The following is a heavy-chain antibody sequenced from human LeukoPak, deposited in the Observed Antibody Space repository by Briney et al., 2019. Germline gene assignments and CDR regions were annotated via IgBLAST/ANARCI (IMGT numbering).Heavy chain of an antibody. CDR2: IDHSGST. V-gene: IGHV4-34*01. CDR1: GGSFSGYY. CDR3: ATTGPTFYDSSGYTYAFDI. Sequence: SETLSLTCAVYGGSFSGYYWSWIRQPPGTGLEWIGEIDHSGSTNYNPSLKSRVTISVDTSKNQFALKLSSVTAADTAVYYCATTGPTFYDSSGYTYAFDIWGQGTMVSVSS. J-gene: IGHJ3*02. D-gene: IGHD3-22*01.